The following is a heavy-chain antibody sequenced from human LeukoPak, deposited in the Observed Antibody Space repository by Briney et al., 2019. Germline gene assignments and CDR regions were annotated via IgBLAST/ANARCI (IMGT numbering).Heavy chain of an antibody. V-gene: IGHV3-7*04. CDR3: VRGYSSSWYQRYYYMDV. D-gene: IGHD6-13*01. CDR2: IKQDGSEK. Sequence: GGSLRLSCAASGFTFSSYWMSWVRQAPGKGLEWVANIKQDGSEKYYVDSVKGRFTISRDSAKNSLYLQMNSLRAEDTAVYYCVRGYSSSWYQRYYYMDVWGKGTTVTISS. J-gene: IGHJ6*03. CDR1: GFTFSSYW.